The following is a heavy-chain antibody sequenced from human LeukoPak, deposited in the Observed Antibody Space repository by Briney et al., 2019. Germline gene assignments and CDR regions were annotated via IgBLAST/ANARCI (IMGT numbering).Heavy chain of an antibody. CDR2: IYYSGSV. D-gene: IGHD3-10*01. J-gene: IGHJ5*01. CDR1: GGSISSGGYY. CDR3: ARAYYYGSGSYYPNWFDS. Sequence: SQTLSLTCTVSGGSISSGGYYWSWIRQHPGKGLEWIGYIYYSGSVTYNPSLKSRVTISVDTSKNQFSLRLSSVTAAGTAVYYCARAYYYGSGSYYPNWFDSWGQGTLVTVSS. V-gene: IGHV4-31*03.